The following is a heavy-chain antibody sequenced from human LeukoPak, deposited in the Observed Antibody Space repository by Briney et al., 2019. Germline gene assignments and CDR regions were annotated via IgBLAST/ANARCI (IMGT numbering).Heavy chain of an antibody. CDR3: TREGVYAPDGSGYHRDAFDM. CDR2: IIPIFGTA. Sequence: GASVKVSCKASGGTFSSYAISWVRQAPGQGLEWMGGIIPIFGTANYAQKFQGRVTITADKSTNTAHMELSRLESGDTAVYYCTREGVYAPDGSGYHRDAFDMWGQGTVVIVSS. J-gene: IGHJ3*02. CDR1: GGTFSSYA. V-gene: IGHV1-69*06. D-gene: IGHD3-22*01.